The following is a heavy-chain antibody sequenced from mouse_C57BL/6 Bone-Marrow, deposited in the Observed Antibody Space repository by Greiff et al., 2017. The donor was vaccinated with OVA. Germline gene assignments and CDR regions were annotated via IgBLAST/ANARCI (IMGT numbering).Heavy chain of an antibody. CDR2: INPNNGGT. V-gene: IGHV1-26*01. CDR3: ARGLYSLFDY. D-gene: IGHD3-1*01. Sequence: EVKLQQSGPELVKPGASVKISCKASGYTFTDYYMNWVKQSHGKSLEWIGDINPNNGGTSYNQKFKGKATLTVDKSSSTAYMELRSLTSEDSAVYYCARGLYSLFDYWGQGTTLTVSS. J-gene: IGHJ2*01. CDR1: GYTFTDYY.